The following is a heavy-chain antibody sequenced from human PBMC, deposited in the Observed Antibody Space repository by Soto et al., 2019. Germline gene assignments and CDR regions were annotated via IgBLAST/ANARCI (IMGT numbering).Heavy chain of an antibody. CDR3: ARDRLQWLVTYYYYGMDV. Sequence: EVQLVESGGGLVKPGGSLRLSCAASGFTFTSYWMSWVRQAPGKGLEWVANIKEDGREKYYVDSVKGRFTISRDNAKNSLYLQRNSLRAEDTAVYYCARDRLQWLVTYYYYGMDVWGQGTTVTVSS. J-gene: IGHJ6*02. D-gene: IGHD6-19*01. CDR2: IKEDGREK. CDR1: GFTFTSYW. V-gene: IGHV3-7*05.